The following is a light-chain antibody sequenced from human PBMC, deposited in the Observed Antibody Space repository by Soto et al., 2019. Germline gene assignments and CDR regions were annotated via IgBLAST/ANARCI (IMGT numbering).Light chain of an antibody. Sequence: QSVLTQPASVSGSPGQSITISCTGTSSDVGGYNYVSWYQQYPGKAPKLMIYEVSNRPSGVSNRFSASKSGNTASLTISGLQAEEEADYYCSSYTSSSTRVFGTGTKVTVL. V-gene: IGLV2-14*01. CDR3: SSYTSSSTRV. CDR1: SSDVGGYNY. J-gene: IGLJ1*01. CDR2: EVS.